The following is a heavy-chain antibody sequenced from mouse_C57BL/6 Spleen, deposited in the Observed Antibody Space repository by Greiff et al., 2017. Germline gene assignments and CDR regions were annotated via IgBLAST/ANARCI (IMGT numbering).Heavy chain of an antibody. CDR1: GYSITSGYY. CDR3: ATDGYYGYYAMDY. CDR2: ISYDGSN. J-gene: IGHJ4*01. V-gene: IGHV3-6*01. D-gene: IGHD2-3*01. Sequence: ESGPGLVKPSQSLSLTCSVTGYSITSGYYWNWIRQFPGNKLEWMGYISYDGSNNYNPSLKNRISITRDTSKNQFFLKLNSVTTEDTATYYCATDGYYGYYAMDYWGQGTSVTVSS.